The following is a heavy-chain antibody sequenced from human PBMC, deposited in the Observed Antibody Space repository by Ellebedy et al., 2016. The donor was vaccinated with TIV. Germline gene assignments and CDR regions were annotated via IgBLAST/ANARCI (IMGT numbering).Heavy chain of an antibody. D-gene: IGHD3-10*01. Sequence: GESLKISCKGSGYIFDSSWVGWVRQVPGKGLEWMGIIYPGDSDTTYSPSFRGQVTMSVDKSINTVYLQWNSLKASDTAMYYCARRMGRGVKGKFPLDVWGQGTTVIVSS. CDR2: IYPGDSDT. J-gene: IGHJ6*02. CDR3: ARRMGRGVKGKFPLDV. V-gene: IGHV5-51*01. CDR1: GYIFDSSW.